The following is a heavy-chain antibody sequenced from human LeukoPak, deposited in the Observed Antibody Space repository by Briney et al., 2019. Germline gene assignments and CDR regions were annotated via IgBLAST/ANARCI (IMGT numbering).Heavy chain of an antibody. CDR1: GGSFSGYY. V-gene: IGHV4-34*01. CDR2: INHSGST. CDR3: ARDVGAYYYESSGYSEGIFDY. Sequence: SETLSLTCAVYGGSFSGYYWSWIRQPPGKGLEWIGEINHSGSTNYNPSLKSRLTISVDKSKNQLSLKLSSVTAADTAVYYCARDVGAYYYESSGYSEGIFDYWGQGTLVTVSS. J-gene: IGHJ4*02. D-gene: IGHD3-22*01.